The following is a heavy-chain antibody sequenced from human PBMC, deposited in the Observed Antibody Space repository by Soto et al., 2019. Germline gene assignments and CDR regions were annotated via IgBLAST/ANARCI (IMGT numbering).Heavy chain of an antibody. CDR2: IYYSGST. Sequence: SETLSLTCTVSGGSVSSGSYYWSWIRQPPGKGLEWIGYIYYSGSTNYNPSLKSRVTISVDTSKNQFSLKLSSVTAAETAVYYCSSVGGTGYYLFDYWGQGTLVTVSS. J-gene: IGHJ4*02. D-gene: IGHD3-9*01. CDR3: SSVGGTGYYLFDY. CDR1: GGSVSSGSYY. V-gene: IGHV4-61*01.